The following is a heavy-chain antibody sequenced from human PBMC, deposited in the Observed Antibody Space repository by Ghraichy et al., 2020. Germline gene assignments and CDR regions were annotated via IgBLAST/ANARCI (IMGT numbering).Heavy chain of an antibody. J-gene: IGHJ3*02. V-gene: IGHV1-69*13. Sequence: SVKVSCKASGGTFSSYAISWVRQAPGQGLEWMGGIIPIFGTANYAQKFQGRVTITADESTSTAYMELSSLRSEDTAVYYCARDPWTAFKYYDSSGYYSDDVFDIGGQGTMVTVSS. D-gene: IGHD3-22*01. CDR2: IIPIFGTA. CDR1: GGTFSSYA. CDR3: ARDPWTAFKYYDSSGYYSDDVFDI.